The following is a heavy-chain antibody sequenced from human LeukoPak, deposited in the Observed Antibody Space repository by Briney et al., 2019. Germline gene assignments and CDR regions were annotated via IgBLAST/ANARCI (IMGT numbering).Heavy chain of an antibody. CDR2: INSDGSIT. CDR3: ARADNSDFGY. CDR1: GFTFSNFW. D-gene: IGHD6-25*01. V-gene: IGHV3-74*01. J-gene: IGHJ4*02. Sequence: SGGSIGLSCAASGFTFSNFWMHWFRQAPGKGLVWVSRINSDGSITSYADSVKGRFTISRDNAKNTLFLQMNSLRAEDTAVYYCARADNSDFGYWGLGTLVTVSS.